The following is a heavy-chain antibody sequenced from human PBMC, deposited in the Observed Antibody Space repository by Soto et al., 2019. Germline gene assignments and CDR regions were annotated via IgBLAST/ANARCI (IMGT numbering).Heavy chain of an antibody. V-gene: IGHV3-9*01. CDR1: GFSFSSYA. CDR2: ISWNSGSI. J-gene: IGHJ6*02. CDR3: AKATGCSGGSCYSYYYYYGMDV. Sequence: EVQLLESGGGLVQPGGSLRLSCVASGFSFSSYAMGWVRQAPGKGLEWVSVISWNSGSIGYADSVKGRFTISRDNAKNSLYLQMNSLRAEDTALYYCAKATGCSGGSCYSYYYYYGMDVWGQGTTVTVSS. D-gene: IGHD2-15*01.